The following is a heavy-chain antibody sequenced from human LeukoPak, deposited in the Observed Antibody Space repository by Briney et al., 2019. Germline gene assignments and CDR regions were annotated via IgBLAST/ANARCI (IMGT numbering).Heavy chain of an antibody. CDR2: IYSGGST. CDR3: ARDLFPYGGNSPFDY. CDR1: GFTVSSNY. Sequence: GSLRLSCAASGFTVSSNYMSWVRQAPGKGLEWVSVIYSGGSTYYADSVKGRFTISRDNSKNTLYLQMNSLRAEDTAVYYCARDLFPYGGNSPFDYWGQGTLVTVSS. J-gene: IGHJ4*02. D-gene: IGHD4-23*01. V-gene: IGHV3-66*02.